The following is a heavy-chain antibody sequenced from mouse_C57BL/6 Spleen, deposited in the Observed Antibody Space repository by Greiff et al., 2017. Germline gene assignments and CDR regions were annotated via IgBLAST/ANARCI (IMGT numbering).Heavy chain of an antibody. D-gene: IGHD1-1*01. CDR1: GFSFNTYA. V-gene: IGHV10-1*01. CDR2: IRSKSNNYAT. CDR3: VRITTVVPYAMDY. J-gene: IGHJ4*01. Sequence: DAGGGLVQPKGSLKLSCAASGFSFNTYAMNWVRQAPGKGLEWVARIRSKSNNYATYYADSVKDRFTISRDDSESMLYLQMNNLKTEDTAMYYCVRITTVVPYAMDYWGQGTSVTVSS.